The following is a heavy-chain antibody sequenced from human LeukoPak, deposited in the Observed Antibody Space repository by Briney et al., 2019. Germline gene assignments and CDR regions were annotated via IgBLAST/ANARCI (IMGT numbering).Heavy chain of an antibody. CDR3: ARDSPDILTGHIYY. Sequence: GGTLRLSCAASGFTFSSYGMSWVRQAPGKGLEWVSAISGSGGSTYYADSVKGRFTISRDNSKNTLYLQMNSLRAEDTAVYYCARDSPDILTGHIYYWGQGTLVTVSS. CDR1: GFTFSSYG. CDR2: ISGSGGST. J-gene: IGHJ4*02. D-gene: IGHD3-9*01. V-gene: IGHV3-23*01.